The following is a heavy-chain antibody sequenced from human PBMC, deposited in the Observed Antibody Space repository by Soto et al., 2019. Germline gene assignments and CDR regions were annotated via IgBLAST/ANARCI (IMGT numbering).Heavy chain of an antibody. V-gene: IGHV2-5*02. J-gene: IGHJ5*02. CDR3: ARLVPLMPVAMHAWLDP. CDR1: GFSLTSSNVG. D-gene: IGHD2-2*01. Sequence: QISLKESGPTLVKPTQTLTLTCALSGFSLTSSNVGVGWIRQPPGKALEWLGVIYWDDDTRYTPSLKNRVAITRDTPKSQVALTMTNMAAVDTATYYCARLVPLMPVAMHAWLDPWGEGVLVTVSS. CDR2: IYWDDDT.